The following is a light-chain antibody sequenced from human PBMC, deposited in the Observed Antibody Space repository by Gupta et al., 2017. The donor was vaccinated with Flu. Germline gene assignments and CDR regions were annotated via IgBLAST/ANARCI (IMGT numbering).Light chain of an antibody. CDR2: TSD. V-gene: IGLV1-47*01. J-gene: IGLJ1*01. Sequence: QSVLTQPPSMSGAPGQRIIISCSGSRSNIGSNVVYWYQQVPGRAPKLVIHTSDQRPSGVPDRFSGSKSGTSASLAISGLRSEDEADYYCAAWDDSLSGSVFASGTKVTVL. CDR1: RSNIGSNV. CDR3: AAWDDSLSGSV.